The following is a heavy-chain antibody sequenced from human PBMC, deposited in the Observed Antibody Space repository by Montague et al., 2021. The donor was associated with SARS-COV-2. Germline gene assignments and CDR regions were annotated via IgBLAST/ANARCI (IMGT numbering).Heavy chain of an antibody. J-gene: IGHJ6*02. D-gene: IGHD4-11*01. CDR2: IYHSGST. CDR1: GYSINSGYY. Sequence: SETLSLTCTVSGYSINSGYYWGWIRQPPGKGLEWIGSIYHSGSTYYNPSLKSRVTISVDTSKNQFSLKLSSVTAADTAVYYCAGDDYTPGDYYYYYGMDVWGQGTTVTVSS. CDR3: AGDDYTPGDYYYYYGMDV. V-gene: IGHV4-38-2*02.